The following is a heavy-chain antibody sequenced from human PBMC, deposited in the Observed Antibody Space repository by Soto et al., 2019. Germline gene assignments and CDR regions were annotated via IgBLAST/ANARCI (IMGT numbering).Heavy chain of an antibody. D-gene: IGHD5-18*01. CDR2: IYYSGST. V-gene: IGHV4-59*01. CDR3: ARGRIQLWYPFDY. CDR1: GGSISSYY. Sequence: QVQLQESGPGLVKPSETLSLTCTVSGGSISSYYWSWIRQPPGKGLEWIGSIYYSGSTNYNPSLKSRVTISVDTSKNQFSLKLSSVTAADTAVYYGARGRIQLWYPFDYWGQGTLVTVSS. J-gene: IGHJ4*02.